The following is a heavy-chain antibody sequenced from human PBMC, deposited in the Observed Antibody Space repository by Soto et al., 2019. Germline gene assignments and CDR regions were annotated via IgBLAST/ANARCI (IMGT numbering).Heavy chain of an antibody. CDR3: AIISGSGHLGWFDP. CDR1: GFTFNTYG. Sequence: GGSLRLSCMASGFTFNTYGMFWVRQAPGTGLEWVAGIWYDGSYRYYVDSVKGRFTVSRDNSKNTVDLEMNNLRGEDTAVYYCAIISGSGHLGWFDPWGQGSLVTVSS. D-gene: IGHD3-10*01. V-gene: IGHV3-33*01. CDR2: IWYDGSYR. J-gene: IGHJ5*02.